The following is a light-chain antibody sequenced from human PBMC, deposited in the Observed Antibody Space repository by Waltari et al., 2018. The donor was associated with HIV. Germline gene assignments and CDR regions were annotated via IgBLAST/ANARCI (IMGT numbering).Light chain of an antibody. CDR1: SSDVGTYNY. Sequence: QAALTQPASVSGSPGQSITISCTGTSSDVGTYNYVCLYQQHPGKAPKLLIYEVTNRPSGVSDRFSGSKSGNTASLTISGLQAEDEADYYCSSFRSTTTSILFGGGTKLTVL. V-gene: IGLV2-14*01. CDR3: SSFRSTTTSIL. J-gene: IGLJ2*01. CDR2: EVT.